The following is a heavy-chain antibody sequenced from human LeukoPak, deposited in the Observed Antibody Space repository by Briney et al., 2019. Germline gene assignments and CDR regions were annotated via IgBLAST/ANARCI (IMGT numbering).Heavy chain of an antibody. J-gene: IGHJ5*02. V-gene: IGHV4-34*01. D-gene: IGHD6-13*01. Sequence: SETLSLTCAVYGGSFSGYYWSWIRQPPGKGLEWIGEINHSGSTNYNPSLKSRVTISVDTSKNQFSLKLSSVTAADTAVYYCARHYGSSWLVLYNWFDPWGQGTLVTVSS. CDR3: ARHYGSSWLVLYNWFDP. CDR2: INHSGST. CDR1: GGSFSGYY.